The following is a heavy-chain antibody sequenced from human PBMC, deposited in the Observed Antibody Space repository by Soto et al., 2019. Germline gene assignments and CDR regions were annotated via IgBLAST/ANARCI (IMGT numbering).Heavy chain of an antibody. CDR3: AKSIDWSPRGGMDV. Sequence: GGSLRLSCAASGFTFSSYSMSWVRQAPGKGLEWVANINKNGGEKYYVDSVKGRFTISRDNAKNSLYLQMNSLRAEDTAVYYCAKSIDWSPRGGMDVWGQGTTVTVSS. D-gene: IGHD3-9*01. V-gene: IGHV3-7*03. CDR2: INKNGGEK. CDR1: GFTFSSYS. J-gene: IGHJ6*02.